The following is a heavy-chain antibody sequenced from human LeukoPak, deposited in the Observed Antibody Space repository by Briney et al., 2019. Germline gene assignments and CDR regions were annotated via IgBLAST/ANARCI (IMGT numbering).Heavy chain of an antibody. Sequence: SETLSLTCAVYGGSFSGYYWSWIRQPPGKGLEWIGEINHSGSTSYNPSLKSRVTISVDTSKNQFSLKLSSVTAADTAVYYCARSSGIAAAGTFDYWGQGTLVTVSS. CDR3: ARSSGIAAAGTFDY. CDR2: INHSGST. D-gene: IGHD6-13*01. V-gene: IGHV4-34*01. J-gene: IGHJ4*02. CDR1: GGSFSGYY.